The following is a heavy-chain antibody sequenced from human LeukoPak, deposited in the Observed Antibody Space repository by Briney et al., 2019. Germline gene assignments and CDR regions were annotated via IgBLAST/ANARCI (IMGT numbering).Heavy chain of an antibody. CDR3: ARVRGGATDAFDI. CDR1: GGSISSYY. D-gene: IGHD1-26*01. V-gene: IGHV4-4*07. Sequence: PSETLSLTCTVSGGSISSYYWSWIRQPAGKGLEWIGRFYTSGSTNYNPSLKSRITISLDTSKNQFSLKLSSVTAADTAVYYCARVRGGATDAFDIWGQGTMVTVSS. CDR2: FYTSGST. J-gene: IGHJ3*02.